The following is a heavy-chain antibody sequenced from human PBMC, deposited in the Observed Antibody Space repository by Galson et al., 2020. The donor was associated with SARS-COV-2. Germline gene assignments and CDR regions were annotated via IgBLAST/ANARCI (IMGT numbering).Heavy chain of an antibody. J-gene: IGHJ6*03. CDR2: IFSNDQK. V-gene: IGHV2-26*01. CDR1: GFSLNHARMA. Sequence: SGPTLVKPTETLTLTCTVSGFSLNHARMAVSWIRQPPGKALEWLAHIFSNDQKSYSTSLKTRLTISKDASKSQVVLTMTDMDPVDTATYYCERIWVEPGRLYFYFDYYMDVWGKGTTVSVSS. D-gene: IGHD2-8*01. CDR3: ERIWVEPGRLYFYFDYYMDV.